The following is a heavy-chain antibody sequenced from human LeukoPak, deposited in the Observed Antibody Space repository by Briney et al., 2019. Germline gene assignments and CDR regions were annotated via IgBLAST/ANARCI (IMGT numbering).Heavy chain of an antibody. J-gene: IGHJ5*02. D-gene: IGHD4/OR15-4a*01. CDR1: RGSISGYS. V-gene: IGHV4-59*01. CDR2: IYYSGDT. CDR3: VRGPHGASISKWFDP. Sequence: PSETLSLTCTVSRGSISGYSWSWIRQSPGGGLEWIGYIYYSGDTAYNPSLRSRVTLSVDTSKNQFSLQLRSVTTADTAVYYCVRGPHGASISKWFDPWGRGTQVIVSP.